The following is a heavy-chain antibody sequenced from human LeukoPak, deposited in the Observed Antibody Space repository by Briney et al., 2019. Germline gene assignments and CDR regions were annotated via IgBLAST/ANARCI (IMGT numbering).Heavy chain of an antibody. CDR3: ARDRAPPTSWYFDL. CDR2: IYSGGTT. Sequence: GGSPRLSCAASGFTVSSNYISWVRQAPGKGLEWVSVIYSGGTTYYADSVKGRFTISRDTSKNTLYLQMNSLRAEDTAVYYCARDRAPPTSWYFDLWGRGTLVTVSS. CDR1: GFTVSSNY. J-gene: IGHJ2*01. D-gene: IGHD3-10*01. V-gene: IGHV3-53*01.